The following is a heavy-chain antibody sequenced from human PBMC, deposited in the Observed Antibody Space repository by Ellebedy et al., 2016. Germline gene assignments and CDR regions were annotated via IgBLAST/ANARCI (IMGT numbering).Heavy chain of an antibody. D-gene: IGHD1-14*01. CDR1: GFTRATYS. V-gene: IGHV3-21*01. Sequence: GESLKISXAASGFTRATYSMTWVRQAPGKGLEWVASISSTSSNIYYADSVRGRFTISRDNARHSLYLQMTSLRPEDTALYFCAYRCLDYWGQGIQVIVSS. CDR2: ISSTSSNI. J-gene: IGHJ4*02. CDR3: AYRCLDY.